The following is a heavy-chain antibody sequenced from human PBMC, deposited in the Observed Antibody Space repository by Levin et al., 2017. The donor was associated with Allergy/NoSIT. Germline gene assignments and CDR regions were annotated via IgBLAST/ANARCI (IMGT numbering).Heavy chain of an antibody. V-gene: IGHV4-31*03. CDR2: IYYSGST. CDR3: ARCRGEDYFDY. D-gene: IGHD3-16*01. CDR1: GGSISSGGYY. J-gene: IGHJ4*02. Sequence: LRLSCTVSGGSISSGGYYWSWIRQHPGKGLEWIGYIYYSGSTYYNPSLKSRVTISVDTSKNQFSLKLSSVTAADTAVYYCARCRGEDYFDYWGQGTLVTVSS.